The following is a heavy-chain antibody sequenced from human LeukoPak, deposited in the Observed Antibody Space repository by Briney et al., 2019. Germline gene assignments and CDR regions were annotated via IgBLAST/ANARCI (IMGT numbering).Heavy chain of an antibody. D-gene: IGHD2-2*02. Sequence: GGSLRLSCAVSGFTSGFTSSTSWMHWVRQAPGKGLEWVSVSKTDGTSTSYADSVKGRFTVSRDNAKNTLYLQMDSLRAEDTAVYYCHPLAYTNNWGQGTLVTVSS. CDR2: SKTDGTST. V-gene: IGHV3-74*01. CDR1: GFTSSTSW. CDR3: HPLAYTNN. J-gene: IGHJ4*02.